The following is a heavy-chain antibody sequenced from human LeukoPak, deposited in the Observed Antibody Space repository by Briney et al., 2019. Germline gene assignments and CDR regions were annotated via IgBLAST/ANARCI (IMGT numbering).Heavy chain of an antibody. CDR1: GGSFSGYY. CDR2: INHSGST. Sequence: SETLSLTCAVYGGSFSGYYWSWIRQPPGKGLEWIGEINHSGSTNYNPSLKSRVTISVDTSKNQFSLKLSSVTAADTAVYYCARGRLDYDFWSGYYTGNRIYLDYWGQGTLVTVPS. CDR3: ARGRLDYDFWSGYYTGNRIYLDY. D-gene: IGHD3-3*01. V-gene: IGHV4-34*01. J-gene: IGHJ4*02.